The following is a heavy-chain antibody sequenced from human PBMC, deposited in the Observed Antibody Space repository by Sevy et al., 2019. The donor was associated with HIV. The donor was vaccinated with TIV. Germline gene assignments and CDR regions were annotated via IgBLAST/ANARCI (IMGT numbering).Heavy chain of an antibody. Sequence: ASVKVSCKASGYTFTGYYMHWVRQAPGQGLEWMGWINPNSGGTNYAQKFQGRVTMTRDTSISTAYMERSRLRSDDTAVYYCARRDCSSTSCYSRAFDIWVQGTMVTVSS. J-gene: IGHJ3*02. D-gene: IGHD2-2*01. CDR3: ARRDCSSTSCYSRAFDI. V-gene: IGHV1-2*02. CDR1: GYTFTGYY. CDR2: INPNSGGT.